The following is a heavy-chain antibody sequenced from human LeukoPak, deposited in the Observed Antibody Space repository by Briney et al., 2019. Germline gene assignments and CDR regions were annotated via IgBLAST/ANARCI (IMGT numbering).Heavy chain of an antibody. Sequence: QPGGSLRLSCAASGFTFSSYDMNWVRQAPGKGLEWNTYINGTGSTIYYVDSVKGRFTISRDNAKNSLYLHMHSLRAEDAAIYYCVASRYSRSWYGGYFDCSGQGSPVTVSS. V-gene: IGHV3-48*03. CDR3: VASRYSRSWYGGYFDC. CDR2: INGTGSTI. D-gene: IGHD6-13*01. CDR1: GFTFSSYD. J-gene: IGHJ4*02.